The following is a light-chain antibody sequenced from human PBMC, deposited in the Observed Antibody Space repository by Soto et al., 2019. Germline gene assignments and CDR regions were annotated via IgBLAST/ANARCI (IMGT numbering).Light chain of an antibody. CDR3: QQSYSTPPERT. J-gene: IGKJ1*01. V-gene: IGKV1-39*01. CDR2: AAS. CDR1: QSISSY. Sequence: DIQMTQSPSSLSASVGDRVTITCRASQSISSYLNWYQQKPGKAPKLLIYAASSLQSGVPSGFSGSRSGTDFTLTISSLQPEDFATYYCQQSYSTPPERTFGQGTRVDIK.